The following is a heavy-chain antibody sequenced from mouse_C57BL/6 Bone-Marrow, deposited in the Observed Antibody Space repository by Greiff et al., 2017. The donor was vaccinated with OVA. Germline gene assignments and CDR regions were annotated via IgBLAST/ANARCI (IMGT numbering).Heavy chain of an antibody. CDR3: ASIYYDYDKYFDV. CDR2: SRNKANDYTT. V-gene: IGHV7-1*01. CDR1: GFTFSDFY. J-gene: IGHJ1*03. D-gene: IGHD2-4*01. Sequence: EVNVVESGGGLVQSGRSLRLSCATSGFTFSDFYMEWVRQAPGKGLEWIAASRNKANDYTTEYSASVKGRFIVSRDTSQSILYLQMNALRAGDTAIYYCASIYYDYDKYFDVWGTGTTVTVSS.